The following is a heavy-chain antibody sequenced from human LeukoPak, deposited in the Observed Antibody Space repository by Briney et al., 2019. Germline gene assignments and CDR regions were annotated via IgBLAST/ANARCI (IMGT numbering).Heavy chain of an antibody. V-gene: IGHV3-21*01. Sequence: PGGSLRLSCAASGFTFSSYSMNWVRQAPGKGLEWVSSISSSSSYIYYADSVKGRFTISRDNAKNSLYLQMNGLRAEDTAVYYCARAGTGYCGGDCYSPPPFFYYYYYMDVWGKGTTVTVSS. CDR2: ISSSSSYI. CDR1: GFTFSSYS. CDR3: ARAGTGYCGGDCYSPPPFFYYYYYMDV. D-gene: IGHD2-21*01. J-gene: IGHJ6*03.